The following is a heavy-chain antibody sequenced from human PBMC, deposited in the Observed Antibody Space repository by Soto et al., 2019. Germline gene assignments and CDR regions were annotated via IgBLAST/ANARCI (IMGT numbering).Heavy chain of an antibody. V-gene: IGHV1-69*02. CDR1: GGTFSSYT. J-gene: IGHJ6*02. CDR3: ATSHIVDTMDYYYYGMDV. Sequence: SVKVSCKASGGTFSSYTISWVRQAPGQGLEWMGRIIPILGIANYAQKFQGRVTITADKSTSAAYMELSSLRSEDTAVYYCATSHIVDTMDYYYYGMDVWSQGTTVTVSS. CDR2: IIPILGIA. D-gene: IGHD5-12*01.